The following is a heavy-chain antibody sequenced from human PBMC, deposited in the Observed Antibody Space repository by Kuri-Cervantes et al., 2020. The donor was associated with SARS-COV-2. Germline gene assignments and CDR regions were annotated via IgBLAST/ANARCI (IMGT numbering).Heavy chain of an antibody. V-gene: IGHV3-30*01. Sequence: GGSLRLSCAASGFTFSSYAMHWVRQAPGKGLEWVAVISYDGSNKYYADSVKGRFTISRDNSKNTLYLQMNSLRAEDTAVYYCARDLDGDLHYRNYYYYGMDVWGQGTTVTVSS. CDR2: ISYDGSNK. J-gene: IGHJ6*02. CDR3: ARDLDGDLHYRNYYYYGMDV. CDR1: GFTFSSYA. D-gene: IGHD4-17*01.